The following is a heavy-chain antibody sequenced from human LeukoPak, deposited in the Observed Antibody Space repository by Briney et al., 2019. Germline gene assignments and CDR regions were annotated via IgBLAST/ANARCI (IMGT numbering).Heavy chain of an antibody. D-gene: IGHD3-10*01. CDR3: AKWGFTYGPGYFDY. CDR1: GFTFTSYA. Sequence: QTGGSLRLSCAASGFTFTSYAMSWVRQAPGKGLEWVATITGSGAYTYYADFVKGRFTISRDNSKETLYLQMDSLRAEDMALYYCAKWGFTYGPGYFDYWGQETLVTVSS. J-gene: IGHJ4*02. V-gene: IGHV3-23*01. CDR2: ITGSGAYT.